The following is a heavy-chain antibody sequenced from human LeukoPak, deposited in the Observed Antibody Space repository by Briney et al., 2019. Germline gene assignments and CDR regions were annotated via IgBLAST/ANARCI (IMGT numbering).Heavy chain of an antibody. Sequence: GGSLRLSCAASRFTFSSYGMHWVRQAPGKGLEWVAVISYDGSNKYYADSVKGRFTISRDNSKNTLYLQMNSLRAEDTAVYYCAKEGSSGWRYFDYWGQGTLVTVSS. V-gene: IGHV3-30*18. D-gene: IGHD6-19*01. CDR1: RFTFSSYG. CDR3: AKEGSSGWRYFDY. J-gene: IGHJ4*02. CDR2: ISYDGSNK.